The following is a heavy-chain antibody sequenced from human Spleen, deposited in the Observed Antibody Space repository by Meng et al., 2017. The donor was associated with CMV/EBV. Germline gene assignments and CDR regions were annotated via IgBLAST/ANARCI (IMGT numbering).Heavy chain of an antibody. Sequence: GESLKISCAASGFTFSGSAMHWVRQASGKGLEWVGRIRSKANSYATAYAASVKGRFTISRDDSKNTAYLQMNSLKTEDTAVYYCTSLVVGATTFDYWGQGTLVTVSS. V-gene: IGHV3-73*01. D-gene: IGHD1-26*01. CDR3: TSLVVGATTFDY. CDR1: GFTFSGSA. J-gene: IGHJ4*02. CDR2: IRSKANSYAT.